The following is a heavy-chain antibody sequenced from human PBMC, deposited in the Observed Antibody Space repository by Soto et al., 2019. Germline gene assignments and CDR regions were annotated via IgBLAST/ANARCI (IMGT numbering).Heavy chain of an antibody. Sequence: QVQLQQWGAGLLKPSETLSLTCAVYGGSFSGYYWSWIRQPPGKGLEWIGEINHSGSTNYNPSLKSRVTISVDTSKNQFSLKLSSVTAADTAVYYFARVGYCSGGSCGDYWGQGTLVTVSS. V-gene: IGHV4-34*01. CDR3: ARVGYCSGGSCGDY. D-gene: IGHD2-15*01. CDR1: GGSFSGYY. J-gene: IGHJ4*02. CDR2: INHSGST.